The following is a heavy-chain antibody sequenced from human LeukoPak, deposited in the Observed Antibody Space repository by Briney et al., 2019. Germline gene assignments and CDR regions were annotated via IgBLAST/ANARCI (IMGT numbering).Heavy chain of an antibody. CDR2: IYYSGST. J-gene: IGHJ6*02. Sequence: SETLSLTCTVSGGSISSSSYYWGWVRQPPGRGLEWVGSIYYSGSTYYNPSLTSRVTISVDTSKNQFSLKLSSVTAADTAVYYCARQITAAGTYGMDVWGQGTTVTVSS. CDR1: GGSISSSSYY. V-gene: IGHV4-39*01. D-gene: IGHD6-13*01. CDR3: ARQITAAGTYGMDV.